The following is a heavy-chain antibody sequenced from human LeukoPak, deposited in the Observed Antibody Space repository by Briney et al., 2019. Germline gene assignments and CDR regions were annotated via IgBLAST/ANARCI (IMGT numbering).Heavy chain of an antibody. V-gene: IGHV4-59*01. Sequence: SETLSLTCTVSGGSISSYYWNWIRQPPRKGLEWIGFIYYSGTTNYNPSLKSRVTISVDTSKNQFSLKLSSVTAADTAVYYCARALSYYDYVFDPWGQGTLVTVSS. J-gene: IGHJ5*02. CDR2: IYYSGTT. CDR1: GGSISSYY. CDR3: ARALSYYDYVFDP. D-gene: IGHD3-16*01.